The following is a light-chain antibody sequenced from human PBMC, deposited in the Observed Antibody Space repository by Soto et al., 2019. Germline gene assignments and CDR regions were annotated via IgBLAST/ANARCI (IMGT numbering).Light chain of an antibody. Sequence: EIVLTQSPGTLSLSPGERATLSCRASQSLTNIYLAWYQQKPGQAPRVLIYGVSTRATGIPDRFSGRGSGTDFTLTISRLEPEDFAVYYCQQYGSLPFTFGPGTNVDIK. CDR2: GVS. J-gene: IGKJ3*01. V-gene: IGKV3-20*01. CDR3: QQYGSLPFT. CDR1: QSLTNIY.